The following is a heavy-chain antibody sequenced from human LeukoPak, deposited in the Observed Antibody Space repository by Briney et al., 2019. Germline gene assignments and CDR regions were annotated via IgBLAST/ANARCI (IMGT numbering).Heavy chain of an antibody. D-gene: IGHD1-26*01. J-gene: IGHJ5*02. CDR2: ISYDGSNK. V-gene: IGHV3-30*18. Sequence: QPGGSLRLSCAASGFTFSSYGMHWVRQAPGKGLEWVAVISYDGSNKYYADSVKGRFTISRDNSKNTLYLQMNSLRAEDTAVYYCAKDLGGSFFDPWGRGTLVTVSS. CDR1: GFTFSSYG. CDR3: AKDLGGSFFDP.